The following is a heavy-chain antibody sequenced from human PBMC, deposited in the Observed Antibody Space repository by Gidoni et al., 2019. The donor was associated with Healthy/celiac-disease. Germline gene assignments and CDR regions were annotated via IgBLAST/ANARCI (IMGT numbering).Heavy chain of an antibody. CDR1: GGSFSGYY. V-gene: IGHV4-34*01. CDR3: ARGKGYCSGGSCYLHWFDP. J-gene: IGHJ5*02. Sequence: QVQLQQWGAGLLKPSETLSLTCAVYGGSFSGYYWSWIRQPPGKGLEWIGEINHSGSTNYNPSLKSRVTISVDTSKNQFSLKLSSVTAADTAVYYCARGKGYCSGGSCYLHWFDPWGQGTLVTVSS. CDR2: INHSGST. D-gene: IGHD2-15*01.